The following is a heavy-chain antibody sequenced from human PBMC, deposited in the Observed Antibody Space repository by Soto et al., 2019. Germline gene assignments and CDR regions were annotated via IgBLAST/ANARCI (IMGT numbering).Heavy chain of an antibody. D-gene: IGHD3-16*01. V-gene: IGHV3-23*01. CDR3: TKGGWGIDIFFDS. J-gene: IGHJ4*02. Sequence: EVQLLESGGGLEQPGGSLRLSCVASGFTFSNYAMNWIRQAPGKGLEWVSSISGSDDRTFFADSVKGRFTISRDNSKDTVLLEKNNLRGEYTEVYYCTKGGWGIDIFFDSWGQGTLVSVSS. CDR1: GFTFSNYA. CDR2: ISGSDDRT.